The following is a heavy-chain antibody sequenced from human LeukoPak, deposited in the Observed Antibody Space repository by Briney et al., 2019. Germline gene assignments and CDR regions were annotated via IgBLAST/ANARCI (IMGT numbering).Heavy chain of an antibody. J-gene: IGHJ5*02. V-gene: IGHV3-21*01. CDR3: ARADCSGSTCYLRRSWFDP. CDR2: ISTSRRYI. CDR1: GFTFSSFD. Sequence: PGGSLRLSCAASGFTFSSFDMSWVRQAPGKGLEWVSSISTSRRYIYYRDSVKGRFTISRDDAKNSLYLQMNSLRVEHTAVYYCARADCSGSTCYLRRSWFDPWGQGTLVTVSS. D-gene: IGHD2-2*01.